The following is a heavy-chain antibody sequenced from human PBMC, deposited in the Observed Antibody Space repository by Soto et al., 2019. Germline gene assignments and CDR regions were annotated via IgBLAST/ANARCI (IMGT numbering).Heavy chain of an antibody. D-gene: IGHD1-26*01. CDR1: GFTFSTYW. J-gene: IGHJ4*02. CDR3: ARVRGSYSAIDY. CDR2: IKPDGSEK. V-gene: IGHV3-7*03. Sequence: GGSLRLSCAASGFTFSTYWMTWVRQAPWKGLEWVANIKPDGSEKHYVDSLKGRFTISRDNAKNSLYLQTNGLTAEYTSVYYCARVRGSYSAIDYWGPGTLVTVSS.